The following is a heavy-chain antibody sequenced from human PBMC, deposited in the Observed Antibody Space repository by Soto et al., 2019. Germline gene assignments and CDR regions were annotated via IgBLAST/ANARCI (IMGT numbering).Heavy chain of an antibody. V-gene: IGHV3-30*03. CDR3: ARAYYGSGSYLYHDY. Sequence: GGSLRLSCAASGFTFSSYGMHWVRQAPGKGLEWVAVISYDGSNKYYADSVKGRFTISRDNSKNTLYLQMNSLRAEDTAVYYCARAYYGSGSYLYHDYWGQGTLVTVSS. D-gene: IGHD3-10*01. J-gene: IGHJ4*02. CDR2: ISYDGSNK. CDR1: GFTFSSYG.